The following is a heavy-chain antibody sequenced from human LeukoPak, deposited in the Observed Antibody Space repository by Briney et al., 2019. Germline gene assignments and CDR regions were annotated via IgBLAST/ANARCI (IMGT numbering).Heavy chain of an antibody. J-gene: IGHJ4*02. V-gene: IGHV3-43*01. D-gene: IGHD3-22*01. CDR2: ISWDGTP. CDR1: GFTYEDYT. CDR3: VKDLSYESSGYVFDY. Sequence: GSLRLSCAASGFTYEDYTMHWVRQAPGKTLEWVALISWDGTPYYTDSVKGRFTISRDNSKNSLYLQMDTLRSEDTAFYYCVKDLSYESSGYVFDYWGQGALVTVSS.